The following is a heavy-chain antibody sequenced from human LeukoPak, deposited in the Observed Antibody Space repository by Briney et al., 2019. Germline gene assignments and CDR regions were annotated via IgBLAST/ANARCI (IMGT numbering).Heavy chain of an antibody. D-gene: IGHD2-21*02. J-gene: IGHJ3*02. Sequence: GGSLRLSCAASGFTVSSNYMSWVRQAPGKGLEWVSAISGSGGSTYYADSVKGRFTISRDNSKNTLYLQMNSLRAEDTAVYYCAKSTDYCGGDCYDDDAFDIWGQGTMVTVSS. CDR2: ISGSGGST. V-gene: IGHV3-23*01. CDR1: GFTVSSNY. CDR3: AKSTDYCGGDCYDDDAFDI.